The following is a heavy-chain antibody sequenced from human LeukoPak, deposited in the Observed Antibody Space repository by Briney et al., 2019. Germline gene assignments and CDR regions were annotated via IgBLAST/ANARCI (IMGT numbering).Heavy chain of an antibody. CDR3: AREGLQQDNDY. CDR1: GYTFTGYY. Sequence: ASVKVSCKASGYTFTGYYMHWVRQAPGRGLEWMGIINPSGGSTSYAQKFQGRVTMTRGTSTSTVYMELSSLRSEDTAVYYCAREGLQQDNDYWGQGTLVTVSS. V-gene: IGHV1-46*01. D-gene: IGHD5-24*01. CDR2: INPSGGST. J-gene: IGHJ4*02.